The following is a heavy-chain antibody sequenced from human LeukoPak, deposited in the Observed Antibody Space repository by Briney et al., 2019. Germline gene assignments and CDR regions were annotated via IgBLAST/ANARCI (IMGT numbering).Heavy chain of an antibody. D-gene: IGHD2-15*01. V-gene: IGHV3-11*01. CDR2: ISSSGSTI. J-gene: IGHJ4*02. Sequence: GGSLRLSCAASGFTFSDYYMSWIRQAPGKGLEWVSYISSSGSTIYYADSVKGRFTISRDNAKNSLYLQMNSLRAEDTAVYYCASVGNEWGELTPFDYWGQGTLVTVSS. CDR3: ASVGNEWGELTPFDY. CDR1: GFTFSDYY.